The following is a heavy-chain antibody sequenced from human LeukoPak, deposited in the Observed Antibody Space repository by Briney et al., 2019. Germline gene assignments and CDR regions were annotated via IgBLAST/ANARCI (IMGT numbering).Heavy chain of an antibody. V-gene: IGHV3-23*01. CDR2: LSGSGGNT. J-gene: IGHJ4*02. CDR1: GFTFSSYA. CDR3: ARRAKTYSSGYSFDY. D-gene: IGHD3-22*01. Sequence: GGSLRLSCAASGFTFSSYAMSWVRQAPGKGLEWVSALSGSGGNTYYADSVKGRFTISRDNSKNTLYLQMKSLRAEDTAVYYCARRAKTYSSGYSFDYWGQGTLVTVSS.